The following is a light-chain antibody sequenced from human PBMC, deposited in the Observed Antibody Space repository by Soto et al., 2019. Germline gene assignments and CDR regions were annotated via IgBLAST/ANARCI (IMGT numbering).Light chain of an antibody. V-gene: IGLV1-40*01. CDR1: TSNIGAPYD. CDR3: SSYTSTRTYV. J-gene: IGLJ1*01. Sequence: QSVLTQPPSVSGAPGQRVSISWTGSTSNIGAPYDVHWYRQRPGESXKRIXYXXVDRPSGVSDRFSGSKSGDTASLTVSGLQAEDEADYYCSSYTSTRTYVFGTGTKVTVL. CDR2: XXV.